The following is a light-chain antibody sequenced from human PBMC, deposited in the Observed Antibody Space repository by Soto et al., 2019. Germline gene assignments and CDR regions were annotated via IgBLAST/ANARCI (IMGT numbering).Light chain of an antibody. CDR3: SSYTTSSTPHYV. Sequence: QSVRTQAASVTRVPGRARRITCTGTSSDVGGYNSVSWYQHHPGKAPKLMIFDVSDRPSGVSSRFSGSKSGNTASLTISGLQAEDEADYYCSSYTTSSTPHYVFGPGTKVTVL. V-gene: IGLV2-14*03. CDR2: DVS. CDR1: SSDVGGYNS. J-gene: IGLJ1*01.